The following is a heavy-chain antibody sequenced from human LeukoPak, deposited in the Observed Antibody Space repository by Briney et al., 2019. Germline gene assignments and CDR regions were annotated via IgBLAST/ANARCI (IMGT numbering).Heavy chain of an antibody. CDR3: ARGGISSSWYGASDY. V-gene: IGHV3-7*01. D-gene: IGHD6-13*01. Sequence: GGSLRLSCAASGFTFSSYWMSWVRQAPGKGLEWVANIKQDGSEKYYVDSVKGRFTISRDNAKNSLYLQMNSLRAEDTAVYYCARGGISSSWYGASDYWGQGTLVTVSS. CDR1: GFTFSSYW. CDR2: IKQDGSEK. J-gene: IGHJ4*02.